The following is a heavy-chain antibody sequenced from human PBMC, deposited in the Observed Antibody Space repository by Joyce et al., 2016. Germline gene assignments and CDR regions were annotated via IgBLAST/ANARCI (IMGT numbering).Heavy chain of an antibody. V-gene: IGHV3-30-3*01. D-gene: IGHD1-14*01. CDR3: ARAFGTRTPFYGMDV. Sequence: QAHLVESGGGVVQPGRSLRLSCAASGFTFSDSPMHWVRQAPGEGREWVAVITHDGGITDYADSLKGRFTISRDNSKNTIFLQMNSLRADDTAVYYCARAFGTRTPFYGMDVWGQGTTVTVSS. CDR2: ITHDGGIT. CDR1: GFTFSDSP. J-gene: IGHJ6*02.